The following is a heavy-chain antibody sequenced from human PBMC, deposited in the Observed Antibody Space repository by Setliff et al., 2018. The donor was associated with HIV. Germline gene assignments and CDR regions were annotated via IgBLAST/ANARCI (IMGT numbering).Heavy chain of an antibody. CDR1: GFTFSDHY. D-gene: IGHD3-10*01. CDR2: TKNKDNSFTT. CDR3: AVWIREVIS. V-gene: IGHV3-72*01. Sequence: GGSLRLSCAVSGFTFSDHYMDWVRQAPGKGLEWVGRTKNKDNSFTTEYAASVKGRFTISRDDSKNSLSLHMNSLKTEDTAVYYCAVWIREVISWGRGTLVTVSS. J-gene: IGHJ5*02.